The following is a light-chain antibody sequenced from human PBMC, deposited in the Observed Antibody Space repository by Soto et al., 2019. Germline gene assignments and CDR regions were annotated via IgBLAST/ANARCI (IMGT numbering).Light chain of an antibody. Sequence: DIQMTQSPSSLSASVGDRVTITCRASQSISSYLNWYQQKPGKAPKLLIYAASSLQSGVPSRFSGSGSGTDFTLTISSLPPEDFAPYYCQQSYSTPRTFGQGTKVEIK. J-gene: IGKJ1*01. CDR1: QSISSY. CDR3: QQSYSTPRT. V-gene: IGKV1-39*01. CDR2: AAS.